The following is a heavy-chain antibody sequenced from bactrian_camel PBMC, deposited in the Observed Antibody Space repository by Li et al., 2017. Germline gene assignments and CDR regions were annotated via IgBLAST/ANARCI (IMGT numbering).Heavy chain of an antibody. V-gene: IGHV3S54*01. D-gene: IGHD5*01. CDR3: AASLGKTYCHAAFFLTRARPDFGY. CDR1: GDIGNLLC. CDR2: IFTGGGST. Sequence: VQLVESGGGSVQPGESLRLSCAVSGDIGNLLCMAWFRQAPGKEREGVAAIFTGGGSTVYADSVSGRFTISQDNAKSTLYLQMNSLRPADTAMYYCAASLGKTYCHAAFFLTRARPDFGYMGQGTQVTVS. J-gene: IGHJ6*01.